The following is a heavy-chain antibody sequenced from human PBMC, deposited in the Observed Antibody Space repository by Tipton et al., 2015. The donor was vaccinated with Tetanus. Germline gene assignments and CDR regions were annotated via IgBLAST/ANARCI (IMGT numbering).Heavy chain of an antibody. CDR3: ATAPLGEHYFDY. J-gene: IGHJ4*02. CDR2: DSGYSGNT. CDR1: GYTFTKYG. Sequence: QLVQSGAEVKQPGASVKVSCKASGYTFTKYGINWVRQAPGQGLEWMGWDSGYSGNTNYAQRLQGRVTVTADTSTSTAYMELRSLRSDDTAAYYCATAPLGEHYFDYWGQGTLITVSS. D-gene: IGHD2-21*01. V-gene: IGHV1-18*01.